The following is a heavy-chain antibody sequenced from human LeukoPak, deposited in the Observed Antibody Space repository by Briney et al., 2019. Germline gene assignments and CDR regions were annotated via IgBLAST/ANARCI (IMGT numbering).Heavy chain of an antibody. Sequence: SETLSLTCTVSGDSMSSYYWNWIRQSPGKGLEWIGYIYYSGSTTYNPSLKSRVTISVDTSKNQFSLKLSSVTAADTAVYYCAGRRSSLYPFDYWGQGALVTVSS. CDR1: GDSMSSYY. J-gene: IGHJ4*02. CDR2: IYYSGST. CDR3: AGRRSSLYPFDY. V-gene: IGHV4-59*01. D-gene: IGHD6-13*01.